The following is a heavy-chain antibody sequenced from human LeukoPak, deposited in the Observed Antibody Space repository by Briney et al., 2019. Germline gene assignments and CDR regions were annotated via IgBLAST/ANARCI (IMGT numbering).Heavy chain of an antibody. D-gene: IGHD6-13*01. V-gene: IGHV4-39*01. CDR3: ARHDRLAAAGLNWFDP. J-gene: IGHJ5*02. Sequence: PSETLSLTCSVSEGSITSNDYYWGWIRQPPGKGLVSIGSISYSRCTYYNPSLRSRVTIAVDTTKNQFSLNLSSVTAAATSIYYCARHDRLAAAGLNWFDPWGQGTLVTVSS. CDR2: ISYSRCT. CDR1: EGSITSNDYY.